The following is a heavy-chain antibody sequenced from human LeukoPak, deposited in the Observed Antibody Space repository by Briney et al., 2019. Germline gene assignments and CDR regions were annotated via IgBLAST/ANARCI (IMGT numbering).Heavy chain of an antibody. CDR3: AAAPTRITIFGVDYDAFDI. J-gene: IGHJ3*02. CDR1: GFTFTSSA. Sequence: ASVKVSCKASGFTFTSSAMQWVRQARGQRLEWIGWIVVGSGNTNYAQKFQKRVTITRDMSTSTAYMELSSLRSEDTAVYYCAAAPTRITIFGVDYDAFDIWGQGTMVTVSS. CDR2: IVVGSGNT. D-gene: IGHD3-3*01. V-gene: IGHV1-58*02.